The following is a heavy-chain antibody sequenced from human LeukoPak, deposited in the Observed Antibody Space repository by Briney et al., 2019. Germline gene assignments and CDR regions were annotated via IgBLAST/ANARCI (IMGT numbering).Heavy chain of an antibody. V-gene: IGHV3-11*01. J-gene: IGHJ4*02. CDR3: ASLHDSTGFCFDY. Sequence: GGSLRLSCVVSGFRFSDYYMSWIRQTPGKGLELISYMSGSADALYYTDSVKGRFTISRDNAKNSLYLQLDNLSAEDTAFYYCASLHDSTGFCFDYWGQGALVTVS. CDR1: GFRFSDYY. CDR2: MSGSADAL. D-gene: IGHD2-8*02.